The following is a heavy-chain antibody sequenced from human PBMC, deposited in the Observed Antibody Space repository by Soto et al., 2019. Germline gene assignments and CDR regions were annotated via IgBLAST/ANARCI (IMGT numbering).Heavy chain of an antibody. J-gene: IGHJ4*02. D-gene: IGHD6-25*01. CDR2: IFPGDSDT. CDR3: AAGSDYGGAFLY. V-gene: IGHV5-51*01. Sequence: PGASLKISCKAAGYSFNTSWIGWVRQVPGKGLEWMGVIFPGDSDTRYSPSFEGHVSISADKSITSAYLEWSTLKASDTAIYYCAAGSDYGGAFLYWGQGSLVTASS. CDR1: GYSFNTSW.